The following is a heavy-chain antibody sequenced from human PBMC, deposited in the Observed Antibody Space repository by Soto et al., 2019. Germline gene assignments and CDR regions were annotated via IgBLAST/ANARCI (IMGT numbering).Heavy chain of an antibody. D-gene: IGHD1-26*01. Sequence: LRTPSETLSLTCTVSGGSISSGGYYWSWIRQHPGKGLEWIGYIYYSGSTYYNPSLKSRVTISVDTSKNQFSLKLSSVTAADTAVYYCAIDSGSYSDYYYGMDVWGQGTTVTVS. CDR1: GGSISSGGYY. CDR3: AIDSGSYSDYYYGMDV. CDR2: IYYSGST. V-gene: IGHV4-31*03. J-gene: IGHJ6*02.